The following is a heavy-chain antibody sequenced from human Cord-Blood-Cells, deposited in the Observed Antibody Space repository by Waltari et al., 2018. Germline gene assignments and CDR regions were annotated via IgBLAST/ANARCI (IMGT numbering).Heavy chain of an antibody. D-gene: IGHD6-13*01. CDR1: GFTVSSNY. Sequence: EVQLVESGGGLIQPGGSLRLSCAASGFTVSSNYMSWVRRAPGKGLEWVSVIYSGGSTYYADSVKGRFTISRDNSKNTLYLQMNSLRAEDTAVYYCARYRAAAGNNWFDPWGQGTLVTVSS. CDR3: ARYRAAAGNNWFDP. V-gene: IGHV3-53*01. CDR2: IYSGGST. J-gene: IGHJ5*02.